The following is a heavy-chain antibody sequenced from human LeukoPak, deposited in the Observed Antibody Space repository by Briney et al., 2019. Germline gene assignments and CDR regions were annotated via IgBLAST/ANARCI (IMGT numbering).Heavy chain of an antibody. CDR1: GGSFSGYY. J-gene: IGHJ4*02. CDR3: ARHKKLWFGESFDY. CDR2: INHSGST. Sequence: PSETLSLTCAVYGGSFSGYYWSWIRQPPGKGLEWIGEINHSGSTNYDPSLKSRVTISVDTSKNQFSLKLSSVTAADTAVYYCARHKKLWFGESFDYWGQGTLVTVSS. D-gene: IGHD3-10*01. V-gene: IGHV4-34*01.